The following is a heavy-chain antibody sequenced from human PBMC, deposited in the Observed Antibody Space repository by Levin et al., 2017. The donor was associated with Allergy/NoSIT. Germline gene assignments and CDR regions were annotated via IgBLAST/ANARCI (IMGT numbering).Heavy chain of an antibody. V-gene: IGHV3-30*18. Sequence: GGSLRLSCAASGFTFSSYGMHWVRQAPGKGLEWVAVISYDGSNKYYADSVKGRFTISRDNSKNTLYLQMNSLRAEDTAVYYCAKADGSGSYYNLPAFDYWGQGTLVTVSS. J-gene: IGHJ4*02. D-gene: IGHD3-10*01. CDR1: GFTFSSYG. CDR2: ISYDGSNK. CDR3: AKADGSGSYYNLPAFDY.